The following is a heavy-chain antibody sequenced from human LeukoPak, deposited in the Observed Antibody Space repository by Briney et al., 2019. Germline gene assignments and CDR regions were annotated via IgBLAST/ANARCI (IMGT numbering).Heavy chain of an antibody. D-gene: IGHD2-2*01. CDR2: ISGSGDST. CDR3: AKRYCSSSSCYGHFDS. V-gene: IGHV3-23*01. CDR1: GFTFSSYA. Sequence: PGGSLRLSCAASGFTFSSYAMSWVRQAPGKGLEWVSAISGSGDSTFYADSVKGRFTISRDNSKNTLYLQMNSLRAEDTALYYCAKRYCSSSSCYGHFDSWGQGILVTVSS. J-gene: IGHJ4*02.